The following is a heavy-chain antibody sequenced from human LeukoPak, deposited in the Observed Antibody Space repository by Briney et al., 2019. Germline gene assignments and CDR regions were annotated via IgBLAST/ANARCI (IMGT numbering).Heavy chain of an antibody. V-gene: IGHV3-74*01. Sequence: GGSLRLSCAASGFTFSSYWMHWVRQPPGKGLVWVSRIASDGSGIGYADSVKGRFSTSRDNAKNTLYLQMNSLRAEDTAVYYCASGRLVGAPDYWGQGTLVTVSS. D-gene: IGHD1-26*01. CDR1: GFTFSSYW. CDR3: ASGRLVGAPDY. CDR2: IASDGSGI. J-gene: IGHJ4*02.